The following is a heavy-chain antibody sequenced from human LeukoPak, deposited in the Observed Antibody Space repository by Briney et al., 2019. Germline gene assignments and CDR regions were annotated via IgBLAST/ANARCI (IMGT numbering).Heavy chain of an antibody. CDR2: IYDTGSP. J-gene: IGHJ4*02. CDR3: ARGTIVAPYIDY. V-gene: IGHV4-4*07. Sequence: SETLSLTCSVSRDSLSSDYWTWIRQPAGRGLEGRGRIYDTGSPNYNPSLRSRVTMSVDTSKRQFSLKLTSVTAADTGVYYCARGTIVAPYIDYWGQGTLVTVSS. D-gene: IGHD5-12*01. CDR1: RDSLSSDY.